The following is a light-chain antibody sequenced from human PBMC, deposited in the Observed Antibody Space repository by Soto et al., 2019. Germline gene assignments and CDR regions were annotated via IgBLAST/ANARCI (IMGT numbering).Light chain of an antibody. V-gene: IGLV4-69*01. J-gene: IGLJ3*02. Sequence: QAVVTQSPSASASLGASVKLTCTLSSGLSSYVIAWHPAREGPRCLMKVNCDGSHRKGDGIPDRFSGSSSGAGRYLTVSRLQSEDEADYYCSSYRAYSTLWVFGGGTKLTVL. CDR3: SSYRAYSTLWV. CDR2: VNCDGSH. CDR1: SGLSSYV.